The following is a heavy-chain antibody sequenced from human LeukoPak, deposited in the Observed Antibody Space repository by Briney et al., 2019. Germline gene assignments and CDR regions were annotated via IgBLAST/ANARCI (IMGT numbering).Heavy chain of an antibody. CDR3: EKSSSGYSHFGDH. V-gene: IGHV3-23*01. J-gene: IGHJ4*02. CDR2: ISGSGGST. D-gene: IGHD3-22*01. Sequence: GGSLRLSCAASGFTFSSYAMSWVRQAPGKGLEWVSAISGSGGSTYYADSVKGRFTISRDNSKNTLYLQMNSLRAEDTAVYYCEKSSSGYSHFGDHWGRGTLVTVSS. CDR1: GFTFSSYA.